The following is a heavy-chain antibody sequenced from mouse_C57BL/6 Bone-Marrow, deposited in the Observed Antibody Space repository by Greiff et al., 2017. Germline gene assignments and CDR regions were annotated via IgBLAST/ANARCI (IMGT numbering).Heavy chain of an antibody. Sequence: QVQLQQPGAELVKPGASVKLSCKASGYTFTSYWMHWVKQRPGQGLEWIGMIHPNSGSTNYNEKFKSKATLTVDKSSSTAYMQLSSLTSEDSSVYYCASYGSSYDYYAMGYWGKRASVTVSS. CDR3: ASYGSSYDYYAMGY. D-gene: IGHD1-1*01. J-gene: IGHJ4*01. V-gene: IGHV1-64*01. CDR1: GYTFTSYW. CDR2: IHPNSGST.